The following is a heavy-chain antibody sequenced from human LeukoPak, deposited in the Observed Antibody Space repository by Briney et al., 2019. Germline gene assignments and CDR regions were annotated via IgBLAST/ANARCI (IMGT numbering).Heavy chain of an antibody. CDR3: ARRVEVGATNGAFDI. V-gene: IGHV4-61*02. CDR1: GGSISSGSYY. CDR2: IYTSGST. D-gene: IGHD1-26*01. Sequence: SETLSLTCTVSGGSISSGSYYWSWIRQPAGKGLEWIGRIYTSGSTNHNPSLKSRVTISVDTSKNQFSLKLSSVTAADTAVYYCARRVEVGATNGAFDIWGQGTMVTVSS. J-gene: IGHJ3*02.